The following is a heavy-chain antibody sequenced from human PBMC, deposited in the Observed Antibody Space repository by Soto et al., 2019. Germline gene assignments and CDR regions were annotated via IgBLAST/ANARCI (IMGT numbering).Heavy chain of an antibody. CDR2: IYYSGST. V-gene: IGHV4-39*01. CDR3: ARHRARNWFDP. D-gene: IGHD6-6*01. J-gene: IGHJ5*02. CDR1: GGSISSSSYY. Sequence: SETLSPTCIVSGGSISSSSYYWGWIRQPPGKGLEGIGSIYYSGSTYYNPSLKSRVTISVDTSKNQFSLKLSSVTAADTAVFYCARHRARNWFDPWGQGTLVTVSS.